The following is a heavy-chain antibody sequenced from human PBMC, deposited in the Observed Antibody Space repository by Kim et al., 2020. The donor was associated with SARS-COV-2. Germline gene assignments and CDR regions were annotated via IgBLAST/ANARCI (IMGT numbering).Heavy chain of an antibody. Sequence: GGSLRLSCAASGFTFDDFAMHWVRQAPGKGLEWVSLISWDGGSTYYADSVKGRFTISRDNSKNSLYLQMNSLRAEDTALYYCAKDMGVGAVALDYWCQGTLVTVSS. D-gene: IGHD6-19*01. V-gene: IGHV3-43D*03. CDR2: ISWDGGST. CDR3: AKDMGVGAVALDY. CDR1: GFTFDDFA. J-gene: IGHJ4*02.